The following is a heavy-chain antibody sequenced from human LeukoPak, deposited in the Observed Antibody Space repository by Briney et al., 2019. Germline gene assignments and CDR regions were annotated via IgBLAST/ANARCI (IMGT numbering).Heavy chain of an antibody. CDR2: IIPIFGTA. CDR3: AVTYYYDSSGSYRAFDI. J-gene: IGHJ3*02. V-gene: IGHV1-69*05. Sequence: SVKVSCKASGGTFSSYAISWVRQAPGQGLEWMGGIIPIFGTANYAQKFQGRVTITTDESTSTAYMELSSLRSEDTAVYCCAVTYYYDSSGSYRAFDIWGQGTMVTVSS. CDR1: GGTFSSYA. D-gene: IGHD3-22*01.